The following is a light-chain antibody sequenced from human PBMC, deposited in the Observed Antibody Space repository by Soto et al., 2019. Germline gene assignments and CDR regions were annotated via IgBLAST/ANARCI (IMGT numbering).Light chain of an antibody. V-gene: IGLV7-46*01. CDR3: LLSYGGDVG. CDR2: DTS. CDR1: PGPVTSTHY. Sequence: QAVVTQDPSLTVSPGGTVTLTCDSSPGPVTSTHYPYWFQQKPGQAPRTLIYDTSNRHSWTPARFSGSLLGGKAALTLSGAQPEDEAEYHCLLSYGGDVGFGGGTKLTVL. J-gene: IGLJ3*02.